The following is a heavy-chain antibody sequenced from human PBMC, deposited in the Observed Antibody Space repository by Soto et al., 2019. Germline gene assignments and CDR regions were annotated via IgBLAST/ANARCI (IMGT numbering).Heavy chain of an antibody. V-gene: IGHV1-8*01. J-gene: IGHJ5*02. CDR3: ARGLSKHFGSGYKWFDH. D-gene: IGHD3-3*02. CDR1: GYTFTSYD. CDR2: MNPNSGNT. Sequence: ASVKVSCKASGYTFTSYDINWVREATGQGLEWMGWMNPNSGNTGYAQKFQGRVNMTRNTSISTAYMELSSLRSEDTAVYYCARGLSKHFGSGYKWFDHWCEGNLVDVPS.